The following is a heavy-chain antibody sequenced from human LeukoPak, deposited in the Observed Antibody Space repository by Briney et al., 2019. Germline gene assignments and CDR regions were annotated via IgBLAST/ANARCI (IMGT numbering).Heavy chain of an antibody. D-gene: IGHD6-19*01. CDR1: GVTFNNYW. CDR2: LNADGSTT. V-gene: IGHV3-74*01. Sequence: PGGSLRLSCAAPGVTFNNYWMHWVRQAPGKGRGWGSGLNADGSTTPYADSVKGRFTITRDNAKNTLYLQMDSLRAEDTAVYYCASDGLAVSGAKSFDYWGQGTLVTVSS. CDR3: ASDGLAVSGAKSFDY. J-gene: IGHJ4*02.